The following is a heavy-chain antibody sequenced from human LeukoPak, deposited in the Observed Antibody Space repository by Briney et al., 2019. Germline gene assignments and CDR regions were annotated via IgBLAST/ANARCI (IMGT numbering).Heavy chain of an antibody. V-gene: IGHV1-69*01. CDR2: TLLIFGTA. CDR1: GGTFSGYA. Sequence: ASVKVSCKSSGGTFSGYAFSWVRQAPGQGLERMWVTLLIFGTANYAQKFQGRVTITADESTSTAYMELSSLRSEDTAVYYCARVAGYYDSSGLSDVRWFDPWGQGTLVTVSS. CDR3: ARVAGYYDSSGLSDVRWFDP. D-gene: IGHD3-22*01. J-gene: IGHJ5*02.